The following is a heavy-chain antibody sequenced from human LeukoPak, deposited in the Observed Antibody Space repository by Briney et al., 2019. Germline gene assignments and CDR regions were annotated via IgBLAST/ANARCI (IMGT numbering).Heavy chain of an antibody. Sequence: ASVRVSSKASGYTFTAYYMHWVRQAPGQGLEWMGWINPNSGGTNYAQKFQGRVTMTRDTSISTAYMELSRLRSDDTAVYYCARDADSRAYYYMDAWGKGTTVTVSS. CDR2: INPNSGGT. CDR1: GYTFTAYY. CDR3: ARDADSRAYYYMDA. D-gene: IGHD6-13*01. J-gene: IGHJ6*03. V-gene: IGHV1-2*02.